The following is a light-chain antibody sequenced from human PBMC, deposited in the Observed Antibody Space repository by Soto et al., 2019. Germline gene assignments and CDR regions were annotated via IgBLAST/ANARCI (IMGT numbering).Light chain of an antibody. CDR3: CSYAGTYTYV. CDR1: STDVGAYSF. CDR2: DVT. Sequence: QSALTQPRSVSGSPGQSVTISCTGTSTDVGAYSFVSWFQQHPGKAPKLILFDVTYRPSGVPDRFSASKSGNTASLTISGLQADDEADYYCCSYAGTYTYVFGSGTKLTVL. V-gene: IGLV2-11*01. J-gene: IGLJ1*01.